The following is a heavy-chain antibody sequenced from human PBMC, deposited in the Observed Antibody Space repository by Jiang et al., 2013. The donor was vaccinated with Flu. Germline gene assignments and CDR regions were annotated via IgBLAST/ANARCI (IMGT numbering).Heavy chain of an antibody. J-gene: IGHJ6*02. Sequence: QTLSLTCTVSGGSISSVITTGVGSASPXKGLEWIGYIYYSGSTYYNPSLKSRVTISVDTSKNQFSLKLSSVTAADTAVYYCARDGGLEACSGGSCYVGWRYYYYGMDVWGQGTTVTVSS. CDR2: IYYSGST. D-gene: IGHD2-15*01. CDR1: GGSISSVITT. CDR3: ARDGGLEACSGGSCYVGWRYYYYGMDV. V-gene: IGHV4-30-4*01.